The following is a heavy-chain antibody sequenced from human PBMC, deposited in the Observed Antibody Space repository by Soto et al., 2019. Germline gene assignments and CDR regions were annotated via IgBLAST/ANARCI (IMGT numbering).Heavy chain of an antibody. CDR3: AKVKNYYDSSGIFPSYFDY. Sequence: GGSLRLSCAASGFTFSSYAMHWVRQAPGKGLEWVVVISYDGSNKYYADSVKGRFTISRDNSKNTLYLQMNSLRAEDTAVYYCAKVKNYYDSSGIFPSYFDYWGQGTLVTVSS. V-gene: IGHV3-30*04. J-gene: IGHJ4*02. D-gene: IGHD3-22*01. CDR1: GFTFSSYA. CDR2: ISYDGSNK.